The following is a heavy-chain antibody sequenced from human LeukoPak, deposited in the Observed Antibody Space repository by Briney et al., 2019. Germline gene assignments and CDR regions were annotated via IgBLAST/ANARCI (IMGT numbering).Heavy chain of an antibody. CDR1: GFTFSSYA. CDR3: ARRIGDCYSCYFDY. J-gene: IGHJ4*02. CDR2: ISYDGSNK. D-gene: IGHD2-21*02. Sequence: SGGSLRLSCAASGFTFSSYAMHWVRQAPGKGLEWVAVISYDGSNKYYADSVKGRFTISRDNSKNTLYLQMNSLRAEDTAVYYCARRIGDCYSCYFDYWGQGTLVTVSS. V-gene: IGHV3-30*04.